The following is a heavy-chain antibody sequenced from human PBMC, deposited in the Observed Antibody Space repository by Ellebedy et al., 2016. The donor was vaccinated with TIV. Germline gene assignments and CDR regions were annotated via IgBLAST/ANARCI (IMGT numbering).Heavy chain of an antibody. D-gene: IGHD5-24*01. CDR2: IYYSGST. J-gene: IGHJ3*02. V-gene: IGHV4-59*01. Sequence: MPSETLSLTCTVSGGSISSYYWSWIRQPPGKGLEWIGYIYYSGSTNYNPSLKSRVTISVDTSKNQFSLKLSSVTAADTAVYYCASRKKDGAFDIWGQGTMVTVSS. CDR1: GGSISSYY. CDR3: ASRKKDGAFDI.